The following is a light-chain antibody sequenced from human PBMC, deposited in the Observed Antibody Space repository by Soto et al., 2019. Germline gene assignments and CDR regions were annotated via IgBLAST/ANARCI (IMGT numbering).Light chain of an antibody. J-gene: IGKJ1*01. CDR2: GAS. CDR1: QSVSNNY. CDR3: QQYGSLGT. Sequence: TQSHSTLSSSVGDTVTISCRASQSVSNNYLAWYQQKPGQAPRLLIYGASNRATGIPDRFSGSGSGTDFTLTISRLEPEDFAVYYCQQYGSLGTFCQGTNVDI. V-gene: IGKV3-20*01.